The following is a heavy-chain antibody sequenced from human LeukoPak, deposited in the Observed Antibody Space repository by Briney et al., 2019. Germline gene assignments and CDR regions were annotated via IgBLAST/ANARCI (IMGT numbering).Heavy chain of an antibody. D-gene: IGHD4-23*01. CDR3: ARGWLAETTVVTPYNY. J-gene: IGHJ4*02. CDR1: GGTFSSYA. Sequence: SVKVSCKASGGTFSSYAISWVRQAPGQGLEWMGGITPIFGTANYAQKFQGRVTITAVESMTTAYMELSSLRSEDTAVYYCARGWLAETTVVTPYNYWGQGALVTVSS. CDR2: ITPIFGTA. V-gene: IGHV1-69*01.